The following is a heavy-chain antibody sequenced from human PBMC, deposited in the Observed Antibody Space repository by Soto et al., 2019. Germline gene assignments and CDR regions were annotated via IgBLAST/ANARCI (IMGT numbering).Heavy chain of an antibody. J-gene: IGHJ6*04. CDR1: GGTFSSYT. Sequence: QVQLVQSGAEVKKPGSSVKVSCKASGGTFSSYTISWVRQAPGQGLEWMGRIIPILGIANYAQKFQGRVTITAAKSTSTADMELSSLRSEDTAVYYCAKDCSSTSCYSYYYDMDVWGKGPTVTVSS. CDR2: IIPILGIA. V-gene: IGHV1-69*08. D-gene: IGHD2-2*02. CDR3: AKDCSSTSCYSYYYDMDV.